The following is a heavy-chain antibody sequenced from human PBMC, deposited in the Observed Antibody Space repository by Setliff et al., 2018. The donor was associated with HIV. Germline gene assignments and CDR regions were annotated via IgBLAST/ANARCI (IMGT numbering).Heavy chain of an antibody. CDR3: ATKLHCTNGVCLDAFDI. CDR1: GYTFTAYY. V-gene: IGHV1-2*06. CDR2: INPNSGGT. D-gene: IGHD2-8*01. J-gene: IGHJ3*02. Sequence: GASVKVSCKASGYTFTAYYMHWVRQAPGQGLEWMGRINPNSGGTNYAQKFQGRVTMTRDTSISTAYMELSRLRSDDTAVYYCATKLHCTNGVCLDAFDIWGQGTMVTVSS.